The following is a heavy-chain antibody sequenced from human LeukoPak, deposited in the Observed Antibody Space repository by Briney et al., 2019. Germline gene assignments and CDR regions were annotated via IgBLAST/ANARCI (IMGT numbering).Heavy chain of an antibody. CDR1: VFTFSDYY. D-gene: IGHD3-9*01. Sequence: PGGSLRLSCAASVFTFSDYYMSWIRQAPGKGLEWVSYISSSGSTIYYADSVKGRFTISRDNAKNSLYLQMNSLRAEDTAVYYCARDAVLRYFDWLVPWFDPWGQGTLVTVSS. J-gene: IGHJ5*02. V-gene: IGHV3-11*04. CDR3: ARDAVLRYFDWLVPWFDP. CDR2: ISSSGSTI.